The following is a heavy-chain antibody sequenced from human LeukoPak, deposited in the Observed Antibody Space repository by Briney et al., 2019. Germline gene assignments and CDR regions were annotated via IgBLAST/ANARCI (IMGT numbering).Heavy chain of an antibody. J-gene: IGHJ6*03. CDR1: GFTFSSYA. CDR3: AKTSLSDPSGHYYYMDV. CDR2: ISGSGGST. D-gene: IGHD3-3*01. V-gene: IGHV3-23*01. Sequence: GGSLRLSCAASGFTFSSYAMSWVRQAPGKGLEWVSAISGSGGSTYYADSVKGRFTISRDNSQNTVSLQLNNLRIEDTALYYCAKTSLSDPSGHYYYMDVWGKGTTVTVSS.